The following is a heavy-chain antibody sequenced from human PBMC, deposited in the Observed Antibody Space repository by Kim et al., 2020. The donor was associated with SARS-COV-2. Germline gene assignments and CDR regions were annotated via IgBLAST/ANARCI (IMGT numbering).Heavy chain of an antibody. CDR2: INAGNGNT. Sequence: ASVKVSCKASGYTFTSYAMHWVRQAPGQRLEWMGWINAGNGNTKYSQKFQGRVTITRDTSASTAYMELSSLRSEDTAVYYCARGEVGGYYYGSGSNTPGFDYWGHGTLVPVSS. CDR1: GYTFTSYA. D-gene: IGHD3-10*01. CDR3: ARGEVGGYYYGSGSNTPGFDY. V-gene: IGHV1-3*01. J-gene: IGHJ4*01.